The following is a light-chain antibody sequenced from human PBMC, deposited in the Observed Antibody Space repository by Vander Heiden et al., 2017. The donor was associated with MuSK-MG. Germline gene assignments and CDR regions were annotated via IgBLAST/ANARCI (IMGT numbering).Light chain of an antibody. V-gene: IGKV1-39*01. CDR1: QSISSY. Sequence: DIQMTQSPSSLSASVGDRVTITCRASQSISSYLNWYQQKPGKAPKLLIYAASSLQSGVPSRFSGSGSGTDFTLTISRLQPEDFATYYCQQSYGMYVFGQGTKLEIK. CDR2: AAS. J-gene: IGKJ2*01. CDR3: QQSYGMYV.